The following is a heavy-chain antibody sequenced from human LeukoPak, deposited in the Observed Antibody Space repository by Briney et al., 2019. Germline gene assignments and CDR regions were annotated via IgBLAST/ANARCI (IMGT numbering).Heavy chain of an antibody. V-gene: IGHV4-34*01. D-gene: IGHD6-6*01. CDR1: GGSFSGYY. CDR2: INHSGST. CDR3: ASRRSIAARRRTYYFDY. J-gene: IGHJ4*02. Sequence: SETLSLTCAVYGGSFSGYYWSWIRQPPGKGLEWIGEINHSGSTNYNPSLKSRVTISVDTSKNQFSLKLSSVTAADTAVYYCASRRSIAARRRTYYFDYWGQGTLVTVSS.